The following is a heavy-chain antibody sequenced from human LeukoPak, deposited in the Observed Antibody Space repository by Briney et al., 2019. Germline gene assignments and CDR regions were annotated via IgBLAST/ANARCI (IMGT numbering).Heavy chain of an antibody. CDR3: ARDLPLDYYGSGSCDY. D-gene: IGHD3-10*01. Sequence: GGSLRLSCAASGFTFSSYSMNWVRQAPGKGLEWVSSISSSSSYIYYADSVKGRFTISRDNAKNSLYLQMNSLRAEDTAVYYCARDLPLDYYGSGSCDYWGQGTLVTVSS. CDR1: GFTFSSYS. CDR2: ISSSSSYI. J-gene: IGHJ4*02. V-gene: IGHV3-21*01.